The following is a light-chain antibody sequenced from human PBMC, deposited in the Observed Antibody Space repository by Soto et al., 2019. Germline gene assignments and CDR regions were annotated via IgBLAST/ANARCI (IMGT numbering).Light chain of an antibody. CDR1: SSDVGGYNY. CDR3: SSYTSSRTLV. V-gene: IGLV2-14*01. Sequence: QSALTQPASVSGSPGQSITISCTGTSSDVGGYNYVSWYQQHPGKAPKLMIYEVSNRPSGVSNRFSGSKSGNTASLTISGLQAEDEADDYCSSYTSSRTLVFGGGTKLTVL. J-gene: IGLJ2*01. CDR2: EVS.